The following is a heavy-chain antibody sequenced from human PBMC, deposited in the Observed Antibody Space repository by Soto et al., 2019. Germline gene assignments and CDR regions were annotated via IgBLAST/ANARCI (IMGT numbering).Heavy chain of an antibody. Sequence: QVQLQESGPGLVKPSQTLSLTCTVSGGSISSGDYYWSWIRQPPGKGLEWIGYIYYSGSTYYNPSLKSRVTISVDTSKNQSALKLGSVTAADTAVYYCAREEMATLIDYWGQGTLVTVSS. D-gene: IGHD5-12*01. V-gene: IGHV4-30-4*01. CDR1: GGSISSGDYY. CDR2: IYYSGST. J-gene: IGHJ4*02. CDR3: AREEMATLIDY.